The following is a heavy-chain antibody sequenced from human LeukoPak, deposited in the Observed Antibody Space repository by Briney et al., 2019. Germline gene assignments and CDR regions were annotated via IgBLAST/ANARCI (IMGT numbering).Heavy chain of an antibody. Sequence: ASVKVSCKVSGYTLTELSMHWVRQAPGKGLEWMGGFDPEDGETIYAQKFQGRVTMTEDTSTDTAYMELSSLRSEDTAVYYCATEDEAARPAEYFQHWGQGTLVTVSS. J-gene: IGHJ1*01. CDR1: GYTLTELS. D-gene: IGHD6-6*01. V-gene: IGHV1-24*01. CDR3: ATEDEAARPAEYFQH. CDR2: FDPEDGET.